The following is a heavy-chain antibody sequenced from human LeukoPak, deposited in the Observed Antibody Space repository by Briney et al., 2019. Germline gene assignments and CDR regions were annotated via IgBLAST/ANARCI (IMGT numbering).Heavy chain of an antibody. J-gene: IGHJ4*02. CDR2: ISWNSGSI. CDR3: AKGAKANYDSSGYLDY. V-gene: IGHV3-9*01. D-gene: IGHD3-22*01. CDR1: GFTFDDYA. Sequence: GGSLRLSCAASGFTFDDYAMHWVRQAPGKGLGWVSGISWNSGSIGYADSVKGRFTISRDNAKNSLYLQMNSLRAEDTALYYCAKGAKANYDSSGYLDYWGQGTLVTVSS.